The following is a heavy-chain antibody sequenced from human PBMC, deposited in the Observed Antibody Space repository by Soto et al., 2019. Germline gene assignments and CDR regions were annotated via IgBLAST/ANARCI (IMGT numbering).Heavy chain of an antibody. CDR3: ARVGYSSSL. Sequence: SETLSLTCTVSGGSISSYYWSWIRQPPGKGLEWIGYIYYSGSTYYNPSLKRRVTISVDTSKNQFSLKLSSVTAADTAVYYCARVGYSSSLWGQGTTVTVSS. V-gene: IGHV4-59*01. CDR1: GGSISSYY. J-gene: IGHJ6*02. D-gene: IGHD6-19*01. CDR2: IYYSGST.